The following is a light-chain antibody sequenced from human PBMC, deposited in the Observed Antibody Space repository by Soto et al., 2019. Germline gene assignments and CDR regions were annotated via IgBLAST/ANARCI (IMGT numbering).Light chain of an antibody. J-gene: IGKJ5*01. V-gene: IGKV3-11*01. CDR3: QQRSNWPPIT. CDR1: QSLSSY. Sequence: EIVMTQSPATLAGSPGETVTLSCRASQSLSSYLAWYQQKPGQAPRLLIYDASNRATGIPARFSGSGSGTDFTLTISSLEPEDFAVYYCQQRSNWPPITFGQGTRLEI. CDR2: DAS.